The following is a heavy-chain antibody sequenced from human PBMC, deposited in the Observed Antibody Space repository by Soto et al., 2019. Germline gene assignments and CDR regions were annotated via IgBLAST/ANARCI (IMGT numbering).Heavy chain of an antibody. CDR3: ALDIVVVQAAIRGTYY. Sequence: SVKVSCKASGGTFSSYAISWVRQAPGQGLEWMGGIIPIFGTANYAQKFQGRVTITADESTSTAYMELSSLRSEDTAVYSCALDIVVVQAAIRGTYYCGQRALVTVSS. V-gene: IGHV1-69*13. CDR2: IIPIFGTA. CDR1: GGTFSSYA. J-gene: IGHJ4*02. D-gene: IGHD2-2*02.